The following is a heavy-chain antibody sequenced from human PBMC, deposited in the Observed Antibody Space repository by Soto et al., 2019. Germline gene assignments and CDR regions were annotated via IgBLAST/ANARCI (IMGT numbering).Heavy chain of an antibody. CDR3: EVGGGQIYFSDMQV. CDR2: ISGTGDTT. Sequence: AGSLTLSCEASGFFFSDYYMISIRRAPGKGLEALCYISGTGDTTSYAASVKGRFTISRDNAKNSLFLHLNSLSAGDTAVYYCEVGGGQIYFSDMQVWGQGTKVTVSS. V-gene: IGHV3-11*01. D-gene: IGHD3-3*01. J-gene: IGHJ6*01. CDR1: GFFFSDYY.